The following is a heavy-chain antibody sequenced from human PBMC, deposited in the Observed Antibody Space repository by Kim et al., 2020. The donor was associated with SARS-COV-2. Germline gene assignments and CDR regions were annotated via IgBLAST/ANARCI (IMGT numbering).Heavy chain of an antibody. V-gene: IGHV4-59*09. Sequence: YYDGSTNYTPSLQSRVTLSVDTSTTQFSLKLSSVTAADTAVYYCVRGFDYWGQGTLVTVSS. CDR2: YYDGST. CDR3: VRGFDY. J-gene: IGHJ4*02.